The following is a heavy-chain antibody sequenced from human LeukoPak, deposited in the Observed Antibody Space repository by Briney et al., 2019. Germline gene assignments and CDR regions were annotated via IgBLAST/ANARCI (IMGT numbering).Heavy chain of an antibody. CDR1: GSTFSSYA. CDR3: AKTTYDILTGYLLDPFDY. V-gene: IGHV3-23*01. D-gene: IGHD3-9*01. J-gene: IGHJ4*02. Sequence: GGSLRLSCAASGSTFSSYAMSWVRQAPGKGLEWVSAISGSGGSTYYADSVEGRFTISRDNSKNTLYLQMNRLRAEDTAVYYCAKTTYDILTGYLLDPFDYWGQGTLVTVSS. CDR2: ISGSGGST.